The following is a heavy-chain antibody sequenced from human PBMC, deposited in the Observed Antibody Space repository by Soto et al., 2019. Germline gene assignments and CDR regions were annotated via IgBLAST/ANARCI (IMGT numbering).Heavy chain of an antibody. CDR1: GYTFTTYA. Sequence: ASVKVSCKASGYTFTTYAMHWVRQAPGQRLEWMGWINAGNGKTKYSQKFQGRVTITRDTSATTVYMELSSLRSEDTAVYYWARAGDDCSTTNCYMIDYWGRGTLVTVSS. J-gene: IGHJ4*02. CDR3: ARAGDDCSTTNCYMIDY. V-gene: IGHV1-3*01. CDR2: INAGNGKT. D-gene: IGHD2-2*02.